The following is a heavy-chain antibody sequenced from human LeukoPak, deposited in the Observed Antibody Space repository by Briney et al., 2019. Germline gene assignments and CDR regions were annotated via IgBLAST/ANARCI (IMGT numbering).Heavy chain of an antibody. CDR1: GFTFDDYA. CDR3: VSGDYGNY. CDR2: VNSDGSST. V-gene: IGHV3-74*01. Sequence: GGSLRLSCTASGFTFDDYATHWVRQAPGKGLVWVSRVNSDGSSTNYADSVEGRFTVSRDNAKNTLFLQMNSLRVEDTALYYCVSGDYGNYWGQGTLVTVSS. J-gene: IGHJ4*02. D-gene: IGHD4-17*01.